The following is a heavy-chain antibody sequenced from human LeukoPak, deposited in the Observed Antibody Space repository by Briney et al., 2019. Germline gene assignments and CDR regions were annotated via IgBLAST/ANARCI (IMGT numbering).Heavy chain of an antibody. CDR2: INSDGSSA. V-gene: IGHV3-74*01. CDR3: ARESTGYLDFDY. D-gene: IGHD3-9*01. J-gene: IGHJ4*02. Sequence: GGSLRLSCAASGFTFSSYWMHWVRQVPGKGLVWVSRINSDGSSATYADSVKGRFTISRDNAKNTLYLQMNSLRAEDTAVYYCARESTGYLDFDYWGQGTLVTVSS. CDR1: GFTFSSYW.